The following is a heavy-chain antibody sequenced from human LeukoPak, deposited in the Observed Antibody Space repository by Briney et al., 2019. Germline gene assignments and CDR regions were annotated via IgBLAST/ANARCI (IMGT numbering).Heavy chain of an antibody. Sequence: PGGSLRLSCAASGFTFSSYAMSWVRQAPGKGLEWVSAISGSGGSTYYADSVKGRFTISRDNSKNTLYLQMSSLRAEDTAVYYCAKDCCSGGSCLVLDYWGQGTLVTVSS. CDR2: ISGSGGST. D-gene: IGHD2-15*01. CDR1: GFTFSSYA. J-gene: IGHJ4*02. V-gene: IGHV3-23*01. CDR3: AKDCCSGGSCLVLDY.